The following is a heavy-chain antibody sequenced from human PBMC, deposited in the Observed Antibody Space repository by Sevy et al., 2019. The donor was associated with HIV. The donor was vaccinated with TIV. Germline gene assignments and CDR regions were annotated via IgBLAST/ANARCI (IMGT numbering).Heavy chain of an antibody. CDR2: IKQDGSEK. Sequence: GGSLRLSCAASGFTFSSYWMTWVRQAPGKGLEWVANIKQDGSEKFYVDSVKGRFTISRDNANNLLFLQRNSLGAEDTAVYYCARRYRTDRFYYSGSSGYYYPSYFDNWGQGTLVTVSS. V-gene: IGHV3-7*01. CDR1: GFTFSSYW. J-gene: IGHJ4*02. CDR3: ARRYRTDRFYYSGSSGYYYPSYFDN. D-gene: IGHD3-22*01.